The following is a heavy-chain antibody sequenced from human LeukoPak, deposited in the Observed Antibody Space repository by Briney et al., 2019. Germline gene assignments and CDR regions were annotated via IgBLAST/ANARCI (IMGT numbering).Heavy chain of an antibody. CDR1: GDSISSLY. Sequence: SETLSLTCTVSGDSISSLYWSWIRQPAGKGLEGIVRIYTSGSTNYNPSLKSRATTSVETTKTHFTLKPSTVTAADTAVYYCASSGSYSNYYFHYWGQETLVTVPS. D-gene: IGHD1-26*01. CDR2: IYTSGST. V-gene: IGHV4-4*07. J-gene: IGHJ4*02. CDR3: ASSGSYSNYYFHY.